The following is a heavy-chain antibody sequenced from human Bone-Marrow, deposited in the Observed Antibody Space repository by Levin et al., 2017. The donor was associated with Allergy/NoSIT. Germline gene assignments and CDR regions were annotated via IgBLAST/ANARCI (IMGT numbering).Heavy chain of an antibody. D-gene: IGHD2-15*01. CDR1: GFTFSSYA. V-gene: IGHV3-30-3*01. Sequence: LSLTCAASGFTFSSYAMHWVRQAPGKGLEWVAVISYDGSNKYYADSVKGRFTISRDNSKNTLYLQMNSLRAEDTAVYYCARDYCSGGSCYSPWFDPWGQGTLVTVSS. CDR2: ISYDGSNK. CDR3: ARDYCSGGSCYSPWFDP. J-gene: IGHJ5*02.